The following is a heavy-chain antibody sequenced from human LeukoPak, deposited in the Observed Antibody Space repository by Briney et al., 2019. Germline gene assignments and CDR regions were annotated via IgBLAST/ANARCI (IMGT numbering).Heavy chain of an antibody. J-gene: IGHJ3*02. D-gene: IGHD1-14*01. CDR3: AKDMSYDSTGTRNGAFDI. CDR2: IKSKTDGGTT. Sequence: GGSLRLSCAASGFTFNKAWMSWVRQAPGKGLEWVGRIKSKTDGGTTDYAAPVKGRFTISRDDSQNTLYLQMNSLKTEDTAVYYCAKDMSYDSTGTRNGAFDIWGQGTMVTVSS. CDR1: GFTFNKAW. V-gene: IGHV3-15*01.